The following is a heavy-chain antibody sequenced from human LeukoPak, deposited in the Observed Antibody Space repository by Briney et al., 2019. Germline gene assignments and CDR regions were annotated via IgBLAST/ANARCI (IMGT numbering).Heavy chain of an antibody. Sequence: GRSLRLSCAASGFTFSSYAMHWVRQAPGKGLEWVAVISYDGSNKYYADSVKGRFTISRDNSKNTLYLQMNSLRAEDTAVYYCARGPFSIAVAGYKRAYNWFDPWGQGTLVTVSS. CDR1: GFTFSSYA. CDR2: ISYDGSNK. D-gene: IGHD6-19*01. V-gene: IGHV3-30-3*01. CDR3: ARGPFSIAVAGYKRAYNWFDP. J-gene: IGHJ5*02.